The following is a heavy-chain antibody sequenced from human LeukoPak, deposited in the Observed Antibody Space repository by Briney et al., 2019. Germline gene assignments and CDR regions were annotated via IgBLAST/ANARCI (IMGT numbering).Heavy chain of an antibody. D-gene: IGHD3-16*01. CDR1: GFTFSDYY. V-gene: IGHV3-11*04. Sequence: GGSLRLSCAASGFTFSDYYMSWIRQAPGKGLEWVAYISSSGNTRYYADSVKGRFTISRDNAMNSLYLQMNSLRAEDTAVYYCAWGGMAAFDSWGQGTLVTVSS. CDR2: ISSSGNTR. CDR3: AWGGMAAFDS. J-gene: IGHJ4*02.